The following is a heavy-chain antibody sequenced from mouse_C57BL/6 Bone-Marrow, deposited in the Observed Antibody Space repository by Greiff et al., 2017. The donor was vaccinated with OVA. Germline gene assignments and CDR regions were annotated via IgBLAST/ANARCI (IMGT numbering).Heavy chain of an antibody. CDR1: GFTLTSYG. Sequence: VMLVESGPGLVAPSQSLTITCTVSGFTLTSYGVDWVRQSPGKGLEWLGVIWGVGGTNYHSALKSRLSISKDNSKSQVFLKMNSLQTDDTAMYYCASRGRGAFAYWGQGTLVTVSA. CDR3: ASRGRGAFAY. V-gene: IGHV2-6*01. J-gene: IGHJ3*01. CDR2: IWGVGGT.